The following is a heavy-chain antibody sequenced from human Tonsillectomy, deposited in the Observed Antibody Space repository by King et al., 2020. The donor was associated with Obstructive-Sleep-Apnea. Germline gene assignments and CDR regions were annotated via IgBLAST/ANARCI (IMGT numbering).Heavy chain of an antibody. D-gene: IGHD1-26*01. CDR2: ISYDGTNT. Sequence: VQLVESGGGVVQPGRSLRLSCAASGFTFSNYAMHWVRQAPGEGLEWVAVISYDGTNTYYADSVQGRFTISRDNSKNTLYLQVNSLRAEATALYYCARTTPFDYWGQGTLVTVSS. CDR3: ARTTPFDY. J-gene: IGHJ4*02. CDR1: GFTFSNYA. V-gene: IGHV3-30*04.